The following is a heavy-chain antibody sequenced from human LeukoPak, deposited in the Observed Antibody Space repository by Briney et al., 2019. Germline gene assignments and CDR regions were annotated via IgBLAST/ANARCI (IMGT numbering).Heavy chain of an antibody. J-gene: IGHJ4*02. Sequence: GASVKVSCKASGYTFTGYYLHWVRQAPGQGLEWLGWINPNSGGTQYAQTFQGRVTMTRDTSISTAYMELRSLRSDDTAVYYCAREPDAVTTMVRGVLVYWGQGTLVTVSS. D-gene: IGHD3-10*01. CDR2: INPNSGGT. V-gene: IGHV1-2*02. CDR1: GYTFTGYY. CDR3: AREPDAVTTMVRGVLVY.